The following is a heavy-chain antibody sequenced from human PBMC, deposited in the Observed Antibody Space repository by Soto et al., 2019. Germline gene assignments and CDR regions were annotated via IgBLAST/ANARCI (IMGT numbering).Heavy chain of an antibody. CDR2: ISGSGGST. D-gene: IGHD2-2*01. Sequence: GGSLRLSCAASGFTFSSYAMSWVRQAPGKGLEWVSAISGSGGSTYYADSVKGRFTISRDNSKNTLYLQMNSLRAEDTAVYYCAGSYQLLGDAFDIWGQGTMVTVSS. J-gene: IGHJ3*02. V-gene: IGHV3-23*01. CDR1: GFTFSSYA. CDR3: AGSYQLLGDAFDI.